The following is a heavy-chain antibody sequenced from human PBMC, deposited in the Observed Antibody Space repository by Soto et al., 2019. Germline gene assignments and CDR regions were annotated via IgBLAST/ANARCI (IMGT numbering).Heavy chain of an antibody. D-gene: IGHD3-3*02. CDR3: ERDAPVALSGPNSMDV. V-gene: IGHV4-31*03. J-gene: IGHJ6*02. CDR1: GGSISSGYY. Sequence: QVQLQESGPGLVKPSQTLSLTCTVSGGSISSGYYWNWIRQHPVKGLEWIGYIYYSGNTYYNPSLKSRVSISLDTSKSQFSLKLDYVTAADPAVYYCERDAPVALSGPNSMDVWGQGTTVTVSS. CDR2: IYYSGNT.